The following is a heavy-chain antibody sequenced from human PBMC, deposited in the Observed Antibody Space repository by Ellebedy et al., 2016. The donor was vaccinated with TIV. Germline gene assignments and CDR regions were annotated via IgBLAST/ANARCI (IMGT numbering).Heavy chain of an antibody. CDR3: AASSFYGTMILH. V-gene: IGHV1-69*13. D-gene: IGHD3-22*01. J-gene: IGHJ4*02. CDR2: IIPISDSA. Sequence: AASVKVSCKVSGGSFSKNAVTWVRQAPGQGLEWMGGIIPISDSANYAHQFQGRVTIIADRSTSTATLELSSLRSDDTAVYYCAASSFYGTMILHWGQGTLVTVSS. CDR1: GGSFSKNA.